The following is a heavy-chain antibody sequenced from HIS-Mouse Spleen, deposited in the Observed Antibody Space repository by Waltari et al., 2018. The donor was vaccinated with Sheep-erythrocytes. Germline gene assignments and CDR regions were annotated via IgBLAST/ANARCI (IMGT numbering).Heavy chain of an antibody. Sequence: QVQLVQSGAEVKKPGASVKVSCKASGYTFTGYYMHWVRQAPGQGLEWMGWINPTSGGPNDAEKFTGRVTRTRDTSSSTAYMELSRLRSDDTAVYYCAGGYCSSTSCYGYFQHWGQGTLVTVSS. CDR3: AGGYCSSTSCYGYFQH. J-gene: IGHJ1*01. D-gene: IGHD2-2*01. CDR1: GYTFTGYY. CDR2: INPTSGGP. V-gene: IGHV1-2*02.